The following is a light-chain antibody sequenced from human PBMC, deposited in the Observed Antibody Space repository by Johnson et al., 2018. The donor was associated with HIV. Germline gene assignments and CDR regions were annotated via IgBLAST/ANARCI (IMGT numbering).Light chain of an antibody. Sequence: QSVLTQPPSVSAAPGQKVTISCSGSNSNIGNNYVSWYQQLPGTAPKLLIYDNNKRPSGIPDRFSGSKSGTSATLGITGLQTGDEADYYCGTWDSRLSAGHIVGTGTKVTVL. CDR3: GTWDSRLSAGHI. CDR2: DNN. V-gene: IGLV1-51*01. CDR1: NSNIGNNY. J-gene: IGLJ1*01.